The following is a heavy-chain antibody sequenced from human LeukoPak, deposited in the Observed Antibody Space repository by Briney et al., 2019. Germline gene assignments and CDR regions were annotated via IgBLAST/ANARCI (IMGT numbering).Heavy chain of an antibody. CDR2: IKKDGIEK. V-gene: IGHV3-7*03. CDR1: GLTFSMYW. D-gene: IGHD1-14*01. Sequence: GGSLRLSCAASGLTFSMYWMSWLRQAPGKGLEWVANIKKDGIEKNYVDSVKGRFTISRDNAKNSLYLQMNSLRAEDTAVYYCAREAPESYGMDVWGKGTTVTVSS. J-gene: IGHJ6*04. CDR3: AREAPESYGMDV.